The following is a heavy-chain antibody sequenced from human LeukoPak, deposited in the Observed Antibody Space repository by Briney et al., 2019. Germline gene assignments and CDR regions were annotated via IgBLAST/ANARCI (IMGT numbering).Heavy chain of an antibody. V-gene: IGHV4-59*01. CDR1: GGSISSYY. CDR2: LYYSGST. J-gene: IGHJ4*02. CDR3: ARGDTWLVDY. D-gene: IGHD3-9*01. Sequence: SETLSLTCTVSGGSISSYYWSWIRQPPGKGLEWIGYLYYSGSTNYNPSLKSRVTISVDTSKNQFSLRLSSVTAADTAVYYCARGDTWLVDYWGQGTLVTVSS.